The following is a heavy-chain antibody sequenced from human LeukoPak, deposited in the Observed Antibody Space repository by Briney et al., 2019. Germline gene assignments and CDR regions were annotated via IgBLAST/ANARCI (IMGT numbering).Heavy chain of an antibody. V-gene: IGHV3-53*01. J-gene: IGHJ4*02. Sequence: GGSLRLSCAASGFTFSSNYMSWVRQAPGKGLEWVSVIYSGGSTYYADSVKGRFTISRDNSKNTLYLQMNSLRAEDTAVYYCARDMVYGSGLYYFDYWGQGTLVTVSS. CDR2: IYSGGST. CDR3: ARDMVYGSGLYYFDY. D-gene: IGHD3-10*01. CDR1: GFTFSSNY.